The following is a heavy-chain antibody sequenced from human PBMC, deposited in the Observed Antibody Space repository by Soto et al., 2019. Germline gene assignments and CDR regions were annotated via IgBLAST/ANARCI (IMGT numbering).Heavy chain of an antibody. CDR2: IKHSGST. Sequence: QVQLQQWGAGLLKPSETLSLTCAVYGGSFSGYYWSWIRQPPGKGLEWIGEIKHSGSTNYNPSLRSRVTISVDTSKNQFSLKLSSVTAADTAVYYCARLPTVTILTAAFDIWGQGTMVTVSS. CDR3: ARLPTVTILTAAFDI. D-gene: IGHD4-17*01. J-gene: IGHJ3*02. CDR1: GGSFSGYY. V-gene: IGHV4-34*01.